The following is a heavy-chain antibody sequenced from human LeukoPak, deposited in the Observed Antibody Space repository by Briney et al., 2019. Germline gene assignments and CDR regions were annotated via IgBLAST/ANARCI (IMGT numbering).Heavy chain of an antibody. D-gene: IGHD3-10*01. CDR1: GGSFSGYY. J-gene: IGHJ5*02. Sequence: SETLSLTCAVCGGSFSGYYWSWIRKPTGKGLEWIGEINHSGSTNYNPSLKSRVTISVDTSKNQFSLKLSSVTAADTAVYYCAREGFRYYYGSGSYHINWFDPWGQGTLVTVSS. CDR2: INHSGST. CDR3: AREGFRYYYGSGSYHINWFDP. V-gene: IGHV4-34*01.